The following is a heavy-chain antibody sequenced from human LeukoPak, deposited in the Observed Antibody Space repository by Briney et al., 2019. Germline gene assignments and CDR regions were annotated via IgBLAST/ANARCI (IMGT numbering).Heavy chain of an antibody. V-gene: IGHV3-11*04. CDR1: GFTFSDYY. CDR2: ISSSGSTI. CDR3: ASPADCSGGSCYEERNYYYYMDV. D-gene: IGHD2-15*01. Sequence: GVSLRLSCAASGFTFSDYYMSWIRQAPGKGLEWVSYISSSGSTIYYADSVKGRFTISRDNAKNSLYLQMNSLRAEDTAVYYCASPADCSGGSCYEERNYYYYMDVWGKGTTVTVSS. J-gene: IGHJ6*03.